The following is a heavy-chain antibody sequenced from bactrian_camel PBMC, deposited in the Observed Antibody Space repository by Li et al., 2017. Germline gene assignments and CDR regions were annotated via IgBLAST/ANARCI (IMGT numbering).Heavy chain of an antibody. CDR1: NFTEFPYNNYC. V-gene: IGHV3S26*01. Sequence: HVQLVESGGGLVQPGGSLRLSCAASNFTEFPYNNYCLGWFRQAPGKDREGVAAIYLADGDTIVDDSVKGRFTISQGNRQHTIHLQMTSLKPVDTAVYYCAAGRVPYGDWILTISLYNYWGHGTQVTVS. CDR3: AAGRVPYGDWILTISLYNY. CDR2: IYLADGDT. J-gene: IGHJ4*01. D-gene: IGHD3*01.